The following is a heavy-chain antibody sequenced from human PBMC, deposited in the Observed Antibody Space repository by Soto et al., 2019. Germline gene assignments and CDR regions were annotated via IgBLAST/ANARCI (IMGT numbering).Heavy chain of an antibody. CDR1: GFTFSSYG. V-gene: IGHV3-30*18. D-gene: IGHD2-2*01. CDR2: ISYDGSNK. Sequence: ESGGGVVQPGRSLRLSCAASGFTFSSYGMHWVRQAPGKGLEWVAVISYDGSNKYYADSVKGRFTISRDNSKNTLYLQMNSLRAEDTAVYYCAKIPDTIVVVPAATYGMDVWGQGTTVTVSS. CDR3: AKIPDTIVVVPAATYGMDV. J-gene: IGHJ6*02.